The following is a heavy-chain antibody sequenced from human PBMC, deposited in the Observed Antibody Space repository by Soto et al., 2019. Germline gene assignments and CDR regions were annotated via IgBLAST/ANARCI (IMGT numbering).Heavy chain of an antibody. CDR2: ISGNGGT. V-gene: IGHV3-23*01. J-gene: IGHJ4*01. CDR3: AKEAPARGWLSDY. CDR1: GFTFRIYA. Sequence: GGSLRLSCAASGFTFRIYAMSWVRQAPGKGLEWVSTISGNGGTSYADFVRGRFTISRDNSKNTLYLQMNSLRAEDTAVYYCAKEAPARGWLSDYWGPGTRLTVSS. D-gene: IGHD3-22*01.